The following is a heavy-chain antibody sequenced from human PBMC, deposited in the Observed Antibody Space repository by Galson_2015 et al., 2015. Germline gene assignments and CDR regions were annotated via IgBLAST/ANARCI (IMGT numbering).Heavy chain of an antibody. CDR1: GFTFSSSA. CDR2: LSHTGSSI. J-gene: IGHJ4*02. D-gene: IGHD2-21*02. V-gene: IGHV3-23*01. Sequence: SLRLSCAASGFTFSSSAMNWVRRAPGKGLEWVSALSHTGSSIYYADSVKGRFTISRDNSKNTLDLHLNSLRADDTAVYYCAKDRRAVVMSAIDYWGQGTQVTVSS. CDR3: AKDRRAVVMSAIDY.